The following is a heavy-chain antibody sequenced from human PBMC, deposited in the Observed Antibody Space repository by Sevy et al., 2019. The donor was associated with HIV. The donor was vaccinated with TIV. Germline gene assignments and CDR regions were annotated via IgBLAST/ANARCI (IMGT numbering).Heavy chain of an antibody. CDR3: ARDGRGSGLRHYYYYYMHV. Sequence: GGSLRLSCAASGFTFSSYAMHWVRQAPGKGLEWVAVISYDGSNKYYTDSVKGRFTISRDNSKNTLYLQMNSLRAEDTAVYYCARDGRGSGLRHYYYYYMHVWGKGTTVTVSS. V-gene: IGHV3-30-3*01. D-gene: IGHD4-17*01. CDR2: ISYDGSNK. J-gene: IGHJ6*03. CDR1: GFTFSSYA.